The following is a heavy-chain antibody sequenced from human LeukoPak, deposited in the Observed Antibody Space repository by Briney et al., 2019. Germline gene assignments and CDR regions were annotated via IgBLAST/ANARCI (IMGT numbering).Heavy chain of an antibody. Sequence: GESLKISCKGSGYSFTSYWIGWVRQAPGQGLEWMGWINPNSGGTNYAQKFQGRVTMTEDTSTDTAYMELSSLRSEDTAVYYCATGYDSSGSRTRKDNWFDPWGQGTLVTVSS. V-gene: IGHV1-2*02. CDR3: ATGYDSSGSRTRKDNWFDP. D-gene: IGHD3-22*01. CDR1: GYSFTSYW. J-gene: IGHJ5*02. CDR2: INPNSGGT.